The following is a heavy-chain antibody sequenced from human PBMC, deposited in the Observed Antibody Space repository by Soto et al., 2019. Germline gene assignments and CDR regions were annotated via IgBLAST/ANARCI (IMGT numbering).Heavy chain of an antibody. CDR1: GFTFSTSS. CDR2: IRSSSTTI. V-gene: IGHV3-48*02. CDR3: ARDREWAFDS. D-gene: IGHD2-8*01. Sequence: EVQLVESGGGLVQPGGSLRLSCAASGFTFSTSSMSWVRQAPGKGLEWISYIRSSSTTIYYADSVKGRFTISRDNAKNSLYLQMDSLRDEDTAVYYCARDREWAFDSWGQGTLVTVSS. J-gene: IGHJ4*02.